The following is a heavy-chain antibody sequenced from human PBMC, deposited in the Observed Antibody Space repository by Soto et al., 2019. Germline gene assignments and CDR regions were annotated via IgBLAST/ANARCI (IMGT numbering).Heavy chain of an antibody. CDR2: IYYSGST. V-gene: IGHV4-31*03. CDR3: ARNGGVGVVLCYDILTGHNWFDP. J-gene: IGHJ5*02. D-gene: IGHD3-9*01. Sequence: QVQLQESGPGLVKPSQTLSLTCTVSGGSISSGGYYWSWIRQHPGKGLEWIGYIYYSGSTYYNPSLTSRVTISVDTSKTQSSLKLSSVTAADTAVYYCARNGGVGVVLCYDILTGHNWFDPWGQGTLVTVSS. CDR1: GGSISSGGYY.